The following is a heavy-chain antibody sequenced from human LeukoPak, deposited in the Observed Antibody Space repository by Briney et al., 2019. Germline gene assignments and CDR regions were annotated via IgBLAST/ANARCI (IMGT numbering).Heavy chain of an antibody. J-gene: IGHJ3*02. CDR2: IYSGGST. CDR1: GFTVSSNY. CDR3: AKEHGGSSWYEDAFDI. D-gene: IGHD6-13*01. V-gene: IGHV3-53*01. Sequence: GGSLRLSCAASGFTVSSNYMSWVRQAPGKGLEWVSVIYSGGSTYYADSVKGRFTISRDNSKSTLYIQMNSLRAEDTAVYYCAKEHGGSSWYEDAFDIWGQGTMVTVSS.